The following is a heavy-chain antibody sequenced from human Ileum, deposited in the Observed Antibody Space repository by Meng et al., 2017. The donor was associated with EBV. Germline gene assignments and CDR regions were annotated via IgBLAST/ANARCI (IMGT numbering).Heavy chain of an antibody. CDR2: IYHSGIT. CDR1: GGSISRSNW. Sequence: QVLSQESGPGLVTPSGTLSLTCAVSGGSISRSNWWSWVRQSPGKGLEWIGKIYHSGITIYNPSLKSRVTMSVDNSKNQFSLKLNSMTAADTAVYYCARDPTGGEDHQRVWGQGTLVTVSS. CDR3: ARDPTGGEDHQRV. V-gene: IGHV4-4*02. D-gene: IGHD1-14*01. J-gene: IGHJ4*02.